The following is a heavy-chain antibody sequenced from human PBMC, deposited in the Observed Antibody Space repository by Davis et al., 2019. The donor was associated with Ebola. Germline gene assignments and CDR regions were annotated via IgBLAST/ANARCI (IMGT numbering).Heavy chain of an antibody. J-gene: IGHJ5*02. CDR1: GFTFSSYE. CDR2: ISSSGSTI. CDR3: AKDGWSGYQWLGVSWFDP. Sequence: PGGSLRLSCAASGFTFSSYEMNWVRQAPGKGLEWVSYISSSGSTIYYADSVKGRFTISRDNAKNSLYLQMNSLRAEDTAVYYCAKDGWSGYQWLGVSWFDPWGQGTLVTVSS. D-gene: IGHD6-19*01. V-gene: IGHV3-48*03.